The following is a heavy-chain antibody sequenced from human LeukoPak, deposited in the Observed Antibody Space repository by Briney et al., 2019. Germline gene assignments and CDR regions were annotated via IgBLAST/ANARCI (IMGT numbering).Heavy chain of an antibody. J-gene: IGHJ5*02. CDR2: INHSGST. D-gene: IGHD6-13*01. CDR3: ARGAAAGRGYNWFDP. CDR1: GGSFSGYY. Sequence: PSETLSLTCAVYGGSFSGYYWSWIRQPPGKGLEWIGEINHSGSTNYNPPLKSRVTISVDTSKNQFSLKLSSVTAADTAVYYCARGAAAGRGYNWFDPWGQGTLVTVSS. V-gene: IGHV4-34*01.